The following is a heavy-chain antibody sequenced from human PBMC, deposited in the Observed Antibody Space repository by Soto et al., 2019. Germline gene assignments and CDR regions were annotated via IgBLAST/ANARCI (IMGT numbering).Heavy chain of an antibody. D-gene: IGHD6-19*01. Sequence: SETLSLTCTVSGGSISSYYWSWIRQPPGKGLEWIGYIYYTGTTNYNPSLKSRVTISVDTSKNQFSLKLSSVTAADTAVYYCARQEYTSGWYPFDYWGQGAQVTVSS. CDR2: IYYTGTT. J-gene: IGHJ4*02. CDR1: GGSISSYY. CDR3: ARQEYTSGWYPFDY. V-gene: IGHV4-59*01.